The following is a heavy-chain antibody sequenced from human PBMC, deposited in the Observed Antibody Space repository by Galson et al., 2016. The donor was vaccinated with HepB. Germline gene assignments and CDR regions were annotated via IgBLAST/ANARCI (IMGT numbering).Heavy chain of an antibody. D-gene: IGHD1-26*01. CDR1: GFTFSSYW. CDR3: ARGWRGGTLGEDGSAGLH. V-gene: IGHV3-74*01. CDR2: IDNDVTRT. J-gene: IGHJ4*02. Sequence: SLRLSCAASGFTFSSYWMYWVRQAPGKGLVWVSRIDNDVTRTSHADSVKVRFTISRDNAKNTLYLQMNSQRAEDTGVFYCARGWRGGTLGEDGSAGLHWGQGTLVTVSS.